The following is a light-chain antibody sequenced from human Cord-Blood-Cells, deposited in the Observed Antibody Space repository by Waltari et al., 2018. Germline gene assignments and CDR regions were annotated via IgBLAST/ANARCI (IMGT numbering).Light chain of an antibody. CDR3: QVWDSSFVV. CDR2: RDS. Sequence: SYELTQPLSVSVALGQTARITCGGHNIGSKNVHWYQQKPGQAAVLVIDRDSNRPAGIPERFSGSNSGNTATLTISRAQAGDEADYYCQVWDSSFVVFGGGTKLTVL. J-gene: IGLJ2*01. V-gene: IGLV3-9*01. CDR1: NIGSKN.